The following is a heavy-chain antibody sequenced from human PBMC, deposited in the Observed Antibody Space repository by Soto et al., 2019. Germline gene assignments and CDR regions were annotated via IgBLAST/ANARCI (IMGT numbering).Heavy chain of an antibody. CDR2: ISYDGRDK. V-gene: IGHV3-30*04. J-gene: IGHJ4*02. CDR3: ARDASTGAADYYFDY. Sequence: PGGSLRLSCSASGFTFSSYATHWVRQAPGKGLEWVAVISYDGRDKKHADSVKGRFTISRDNSNNMVYLQMNSLRAEDTAVYYCARDASTGAADYYFDYWGQGTPVTVSS. D-gene: IGHD4-17*01. CDR1: GFTFSSYA.